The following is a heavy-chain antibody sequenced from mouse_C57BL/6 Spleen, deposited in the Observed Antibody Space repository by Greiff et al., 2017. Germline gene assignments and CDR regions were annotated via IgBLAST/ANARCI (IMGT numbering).Heavy chain of an antibody. CDR1: GYTFTSYW. V-gene: IGHV1-64*01. Sequence: VQLKQPGAELVKPGASVKLSCKASGYTFTSYWMHWVKQRPGQGLEWIGMIHPNSGSTNYNEKFKSKATLTVDKSSSTAYMQLSSLTSEDSAVYYCARDYYGSFAYWGQGTLVTVSA. CDR3: ARDYYGSFAY. J-gene: IGHJ3*01. D-gene: IGHD2-2*01. CDR2: IHPNSGST.